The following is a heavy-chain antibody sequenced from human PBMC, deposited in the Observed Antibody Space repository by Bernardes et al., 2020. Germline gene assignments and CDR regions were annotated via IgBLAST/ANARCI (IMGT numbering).Heavy chain of an antibody. D-gene: IGHD2-21*01. Sequence: GGSLILSCAASGFTFSKYWMDWVRQAPGKGLVWVSRTNSDGRNTLYGDSVKGRFTISRDNAKNTLYLQMNSLRAEDTAVYYCARAAYCGGDCYWGYFDNWGQGTLVSLSS. CDR2: TNSDGRNT. CDR1: GFTFSKYW. V-gene: IGHV3-74*01. J-gene: IGHJ4*02. CDR3: ARAAYCGGDCYWGYFDN.